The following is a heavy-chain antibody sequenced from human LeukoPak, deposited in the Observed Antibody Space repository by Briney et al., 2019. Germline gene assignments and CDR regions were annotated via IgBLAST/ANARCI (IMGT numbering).Heavy chain of an antibody. V-gene: IGHV4-39*07. J-gene: IGHJ6*03. D-gene: IGHD3-10*01. Sequence: GSLRLSCVASGFTFSSYEMNWVRQAPGKGLEWIGSIYYSGSTYYNPSLKSRVTISVDTSKNQFSLKLSSVTAADTAVYYCARGRGPYGLGRYYYYYYMDVWGKGTTVTVSS. CDR3: ARGRGPYGLGRYYYYYYMDV. CDR2: IYYSGST. CDR1: GFTFSSYE.